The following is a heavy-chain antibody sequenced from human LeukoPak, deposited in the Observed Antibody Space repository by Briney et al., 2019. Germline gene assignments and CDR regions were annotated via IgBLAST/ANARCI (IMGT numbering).Heavy chain of an antibody. CDR2: MKSKTDGGTT. Sequence: PGGSLRLSCAASGFTFSNAWMSWVRQAPGKGREGVGRMKSKTDGGTTDYAAPVKGRFTISRDDSKNTLDLQMNSLKTADTAVYYCTRQIPRLLRSWFEPWGEGTLGTVSS. CDR3: TRQIPRLLRSWFEP. V-gene: IGHV3-15*01. D-gene: IGHD2-15*01. CDR1: GFTFSNAW. J-gene: IGHJ5*02.